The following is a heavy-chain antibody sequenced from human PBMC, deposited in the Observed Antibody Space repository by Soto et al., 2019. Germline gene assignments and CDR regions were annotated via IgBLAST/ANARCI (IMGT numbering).Heavy chain of an antibody. CDR2: IKSETHGGTT. D-gene: IGHD2-15*01. V-gene: IGHV3-15*07. Sequence: EVQLVESGGGLVKPGGSRRLSCADSGFIFTNAWMNWVRQAPGKGLEWVGRIKSETHGGTTDYAAPVKGRFTISRDDSKSMLYLQMNSLNTDDTAVYYCITDGPWAVVAAAGAYWGQGTLVTVSS. CDR3: ITDGPWAVVAAAGAY. J-gene: IGHJ4*02. CDR1: GFIFTNAW.